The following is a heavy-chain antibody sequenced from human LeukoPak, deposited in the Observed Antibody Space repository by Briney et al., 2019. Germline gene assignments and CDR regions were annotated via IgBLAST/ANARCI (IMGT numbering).Heavy chain of an antibody. V-gene: IGHV1-8*01. J-gene: IGHJ5*02. CDR2: MNPNSGNT. CDR1: GYTFTSYD. Sequence: ASVKVSCKASGYTFTSYDINWVRQATGQGLEWMGWMNPNSGNTGYAQKFQGRVTMTRNTSISTAYMELSSLRSEDTAVYYCARGERRTQKIDPWGQGTLVTASS. CDR3: ARGERRTQKIDP. D-gene: IGHD1-1*01.